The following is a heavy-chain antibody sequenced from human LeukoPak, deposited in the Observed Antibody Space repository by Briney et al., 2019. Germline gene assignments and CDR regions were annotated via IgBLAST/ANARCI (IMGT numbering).Heavy chain of an antibody. V-gene: IGHV4-34*01. CDR1: GGSFSGYY. D-gene: IGHD6-19*01. Sequence: SETLSLTCAVYGGSFSGYYWSWNRQPPGKGLEWIGEINHSGSTNYNTSLKSPVTISVDTSKNQFSLKLSSVTAADTAVYYCARELHSSGWYSVYYFDYWGQGTLVTVSS. CDR2: INHSGST. CDR3: ARELHSSGWYSVYYFDY. J-gene: IGHJ4*02.